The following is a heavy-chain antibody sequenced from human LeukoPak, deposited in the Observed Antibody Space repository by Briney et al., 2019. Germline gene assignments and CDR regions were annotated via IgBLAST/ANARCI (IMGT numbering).Heavy chain of an antibody. V-gene: IGHV1-2*02. J-gene: IGHJ4*02. CDR1: GYTFTGYF. D-gene: IGHD4/OR15-4a*01. CDR3: ASGDYGDPPLNY. CDR2: INPNTGGT. Sequence: ASVKVSCKASGYTFTGYFVHWVRQAPGQGLQWMGWINPNTGGTNYAQKFQGRVTMTKDTSISTAYMELSRLRSDDTAVYYCASGDYGDPPLNYWGQGTLVTVSS.